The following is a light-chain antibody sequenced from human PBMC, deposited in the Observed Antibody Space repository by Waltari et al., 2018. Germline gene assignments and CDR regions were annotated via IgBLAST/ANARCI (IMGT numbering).Light chain of an antibody. Sequence: QSVLTQPPSVSGAPGQRVTISCTGSSSNIGAGYDVHWYQQLPRTAPRVLIYGNSTRPSGVPDRLSGSKSGTSASLAIPGLQAEDEADYYCQSYDSRLSAWVFGGGTKLTVL. J-gene: IGLJ3*02. CDR3: QSYDSRLSAWV. CDR2: GNS. CDR1: SSNIGAGYD. V-gene: IGLV1-40*01.